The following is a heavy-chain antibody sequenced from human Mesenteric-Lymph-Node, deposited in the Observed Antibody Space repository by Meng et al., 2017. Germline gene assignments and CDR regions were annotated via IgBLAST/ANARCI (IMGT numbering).Heavy chain of an antibody. D-gene: IGHD4-23*01. CDR3: AKDLATVAD. Sequence: VQRVGAGGGVVQPGRSLRLSCAASGFTFGTYAMSWVRQAPGKGLEWVSGISSHDDSTYYADSVKGRFAISRDISKNTLYLQMDSLRAEDTAVYYCAKDLATVADWGQGTLVTVSS. CDR2: ISSHDDST. CDR1: GFTFGTYA. V-gene: IGHV3-23*04. J-gene: IGHJ4*02.